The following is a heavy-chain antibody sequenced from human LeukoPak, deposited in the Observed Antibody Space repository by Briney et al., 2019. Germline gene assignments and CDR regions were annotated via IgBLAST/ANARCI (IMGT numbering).Heavy chain of an antibody. J-gene: IGHJ4*02. CDR2: FSGGGDS. V-gene: IGHV3-23*01. CDR3: AKVGSGWYVDLGDY. CDR1: GFTSGIYA. D-gene: IGHD6-19*01. Sequence: GGSLRLSCAVSGFTSGIYAVSWVRQAPGKGLEWVSAFSGGGDSYYADSVRGRFTISRDNSKNTLYLQMNSLRAEDTAVYYCAKVGSGWYVDLGDYWGQGTLVTVSS.